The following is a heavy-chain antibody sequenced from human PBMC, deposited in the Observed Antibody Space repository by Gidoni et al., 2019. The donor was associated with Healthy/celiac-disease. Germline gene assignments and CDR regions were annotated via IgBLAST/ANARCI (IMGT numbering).Heavy chain of an antibody. V-gene: IGHV1-69*01. CDR2: IIPIFGTA. CDR1: GGTFSSYA. J-gene: IGHJ6*03. CDR3: ARAREGIAARDDGGYYYYYMDV. Sequence: QVQLVQSGAEVKKPGSSVKVSCKASGGTFSSYALSWVRQAPGQGLEWMGGIIPIFGTANYAQKFQGRVTITADESTSTAYMELSSLRSEDTAVYYCARAREGIAARDDGGYYYYYMDVWGKGTTVTVSS. D-gene: IGHD6-6*01.